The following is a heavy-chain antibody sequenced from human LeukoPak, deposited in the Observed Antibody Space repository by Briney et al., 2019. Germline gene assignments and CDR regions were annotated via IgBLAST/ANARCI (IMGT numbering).Heavy chain of an antibody. D-gene: IGHD3-3*02. V-gene: IGHV1-2*02. CDR2: INPNTGDT. CDR1: GYTFTGHY. Sequence: ASVKVSCRASGYTFTGHYMHWVRQAPGQGLEWMGWINPNTGDTNYAQKFQDRVSMTRDTSINTAYMELHRLRSDDTALYYCARGSLAIFDWLDSWGQGTLVTVSS. J-gene: IGHJ5*01. CDR3: ARGSLAIFDWLDS.